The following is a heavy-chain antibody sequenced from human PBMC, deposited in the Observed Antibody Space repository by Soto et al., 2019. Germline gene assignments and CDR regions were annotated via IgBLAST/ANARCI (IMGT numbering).Heavy chain of an antibody. V-gene: IGHV3-30*04. Sequence: GGSLRLSCVASRFTVSRFAMHWVRRAPGKGLEWVAVISYDGTQKHYVDSVKGRFTLSRDESDNTVYLQMNRLRPEDTAVYYCAKDVYFDSYYFDQWGQGTLVTAPQ. D-gene: IGHD3-9*01. CDR2: ISYDGTQK. CDR1: RFTVSRFA. J-gene: IGHJ4*02. CDR3: AKDVYFDSYYFDQ.